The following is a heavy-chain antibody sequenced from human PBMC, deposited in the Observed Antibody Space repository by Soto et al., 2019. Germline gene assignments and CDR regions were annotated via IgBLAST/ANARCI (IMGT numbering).Heavy chain of an antibody. J-gene: IGHJ6*02. CDR3: AGGGVRGVITRTRDYYGMDV. V-gene: IGHV5-51*01. Sequence: HGESLKISCKGSGYSFSNYWIGWVRQIPGKGLEWMGIIYPGDSNTRYSPSFQGQVTISADKSISTAYLQWSSLKASDTAMYYCAGGGVRGVITRTRDYYGMDVWGQGTTVTVSS. D-gene: IGHD3-10*01. CDR2: IYPGDSNT. CDR1: GYSFSNYW.